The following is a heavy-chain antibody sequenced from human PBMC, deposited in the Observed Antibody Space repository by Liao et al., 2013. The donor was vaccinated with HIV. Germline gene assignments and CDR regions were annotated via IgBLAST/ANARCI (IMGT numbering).Heavy chain of an antibody. CDR3: AREGYYYDSGYKHWYLDL. CDR2: IYTDGST. D-gene: IGHD3-22*01. V-gene: IGHV4-4*07. CDR1: GTSITNYY. Sequence: QVQLEESGPGLVRPSETLSLTCTVSGTSITNYYWSWIRQPAGKGLELIGHIYTDGSTKYSPSLKSRVSMSIDTPKKQFSLTLTSVTAADTAVYFCAREGYYYDSGYKHWYLDLWGPRPRSLSHQ. J-gene: IGHJ2*01.